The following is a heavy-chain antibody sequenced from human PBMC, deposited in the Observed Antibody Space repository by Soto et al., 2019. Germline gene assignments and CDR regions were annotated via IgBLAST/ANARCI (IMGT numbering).Heavy chain of an antibody. CDR3: AKERVRYLED. Sequence: EVQLVESGGGLVQPGRSLRLSCAASGFSFDDYAMHWVQQAPGKGLEWISGFSWNSVSIDYADSVKGRFIVSRDNAKNSLYLQMNNLRADDTALYYCAKERVRYLEDWGQGTLVTVSS. D-gene: IGHD3-9*01. J-gene: IGHJ4*02. CDR1: GFSFDDYA. V-gene: IGHV3-9*01. CDR2: FSWNSVSI.